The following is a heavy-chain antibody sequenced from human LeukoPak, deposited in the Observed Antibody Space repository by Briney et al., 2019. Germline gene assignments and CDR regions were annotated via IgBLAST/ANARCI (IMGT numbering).Heavy chain of an antibody. J-gene: IGHJ4*02. Sequence: ETLSLTCAVYGGSFSGYYWSWVRQAPGKGLEWVANIKQDGSEKYYVDSVKGRFTISRDNAKNSLYLQMNSLRAEDTAVYYYARDEKHGYYDSSGYYLRSDYWGQGTLVTVSS. V-gene: IGHV3-7*01. CDR2: IKQDGSEK. CDR3: ARDEKHGYYDSSGYYLRSDY. CDR1: GGSFSGYY. D-gene: IGHD3-22*01.